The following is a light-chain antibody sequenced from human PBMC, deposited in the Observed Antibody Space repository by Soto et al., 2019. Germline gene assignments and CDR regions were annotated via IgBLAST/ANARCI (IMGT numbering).Light chain of an antibody. V-gene: IGKV3-20*01. Sequence: EIVLTQSPGTLSLSPGERATLSCRASQSVSSSYFAWYQQKPGQAPSLLIYGASSRATGIPDRFSGSGSGTDFTLTISRLEPEDFAVYYCQQYGSSPLFTFGPGTKVDIK. CDR2: GAS. CDR1: QSVSSSY. J-gene: IGKJ3*01. CDR3: QQYGSSPLFT.